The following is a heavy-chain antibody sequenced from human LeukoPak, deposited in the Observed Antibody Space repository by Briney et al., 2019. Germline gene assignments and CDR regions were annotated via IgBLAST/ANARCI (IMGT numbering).Heavy chain of an antibody. Sequence: GGSLRLSCAASGLTFSSVWMSWVRQAPGKGLEWVGRIKSYADGGATHYAAPVRGRFTVSRDDSKSTLYLQMSSLNTEDTAMYYRTTDPLRRLMAPAYWGQGTLVTVSS. CDR1: GLTFSSVW. CDR3: TTDPLRRLMAPAY. V-gene: IGHV3-15*01. CDR2: IKSYADGGAT. J-gene: IGHJ4*02. D-gene: IGHD2-8*01.